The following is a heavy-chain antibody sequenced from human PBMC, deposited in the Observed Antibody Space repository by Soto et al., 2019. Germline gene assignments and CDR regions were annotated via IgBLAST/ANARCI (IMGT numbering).Heavy chain of an antibody. CDR3: ARDRDSSGWYSYYYYGMDV. D-gene: IGHD6-19*01. CDR2: ISAYNGNT. CDR1: GYTFTSYG. J-gene: IGHJ6*02. V-gene: IGHV1-18*01. Sequence: ASVKVSCKASGYTFTSYGISWVRQAPGQGLEWMGWISAYNGNTNYAQKLQGRVTMTTDTSTSTAYMELRSLRSDDTAVYYCARDRDSSGWYSYYYYGMDVWGQGTTVTVS.